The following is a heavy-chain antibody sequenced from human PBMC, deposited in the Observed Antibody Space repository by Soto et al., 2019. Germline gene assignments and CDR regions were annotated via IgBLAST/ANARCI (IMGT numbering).Heavy chain of an antibody. CDR3: ARWVNYSYGMDV. CDR2: ITRSSDYR. J-gene: IGHJ6*02. Sequence: PGGSLRLSCAASGFAFSDYYMSWIRQSPGKGLEWVSYITRSSDYRSYADSVKGRFTISRDNAKNSLHLQMHSLRAEDTAVYYCARWVNYSYGMDVWGQGTTVTVYS. D-gene: IGHD2-21*01. CDR1: GFAFSDYY. V-gene: IGHV3-11*06.